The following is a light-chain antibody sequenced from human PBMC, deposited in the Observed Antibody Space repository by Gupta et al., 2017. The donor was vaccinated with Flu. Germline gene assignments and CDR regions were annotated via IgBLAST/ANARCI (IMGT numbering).Light chain of an antibody. Sequence: PATLSVSPGESVSLSCRAGQSIARYVAWYQQKPGQAPRLLIYGASTRATGVPARFSGSGFGTEFTLTFSSRRSEDFAVYYCQQQNNWPWTFGQGTKVEIK. J-gene: IGKJ1*01. CDR3: QQQNNWPWT. CDR1: QSIARY. V-gene: IGKV3-15*01. CDR2: GAS.